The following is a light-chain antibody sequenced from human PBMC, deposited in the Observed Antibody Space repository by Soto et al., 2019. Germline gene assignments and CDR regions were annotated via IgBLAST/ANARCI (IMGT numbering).Light chain of an antibody. CDR2: DAS. J-gene: IGKJ1*01. Sequence: EIVLTQSPATLSLSLVERATLSFRASQSVSSYLAWYQQKPGQAPRLLIYDASNRATGIPARFSGSGSGTDFTLTISSLEPEDFAVYYCQQRSNWPWTFGQGTKVDIK. CDR1: QSVSSY. CDR3: QQRSNWPWT. V-gene: IGKV3-11*01.